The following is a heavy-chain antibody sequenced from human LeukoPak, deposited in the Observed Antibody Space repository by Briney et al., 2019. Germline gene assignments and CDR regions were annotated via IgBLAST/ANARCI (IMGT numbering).Heavy chain of an antibody. CDR3: ARDAYCSGGSCYSQDAFDI. CDR1: GYTFTSYG. D-gene: IGHD2-15*01. V-gene: IGHV1-18*01. CDR2: ISAYNGNT. J-gene: IGHJ3*02. Sequence: ASVKVSCKASGYTFTSYGISWVRQAPGQGLEWMGWISAYNGNTNYAQKLQGRVTMTTDTSTSTAYMELRSLRSDDTAVYYCARDAYCSGGSCYSQDAFDIWGQGTMVTVSS.